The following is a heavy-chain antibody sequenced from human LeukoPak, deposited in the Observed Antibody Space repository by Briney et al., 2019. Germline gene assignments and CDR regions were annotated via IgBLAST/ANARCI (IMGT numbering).Heavy chain of an antibody. J-gene: IGHJ4*02. Sequence: ASVKVSCKASGYTFTCQFIHWLRQAPGEGLEWMGWIDPPSGVPHYAQKFQDTVTLTRDTSTGTAYMELHRLQSDDTAVYYCARSGFSTGFYLDFWGQGTLISVSS. D-gene: IGHD6-19*01. V-gene: IGHV1-2*02. CDR3: ARSGFSTGFYLDF. CDR1: GYTFTCQF. CDR2: IDPPSGVP.